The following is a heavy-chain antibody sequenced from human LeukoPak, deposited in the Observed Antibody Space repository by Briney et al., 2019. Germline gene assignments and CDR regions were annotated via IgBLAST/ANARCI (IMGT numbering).Heavy chain of an antibody. CDR1: GYTFATYG. D-gene: IGHD6-19*01. CDR3: GRSMDRSGWYGWVDP. J-gene: IGHJ5*02. CDR2: ITAYNGNT. Sequence: ASVTVSCKASGYTFATYGITWVRQAPGQGIEFMGWITAYNGNTKYAQKLQGRVTMTTDTSTNTAYMELRSLRSGDTAVYYCGRSMDRSGWYGWVDPWGQGTLVTVSS. V-gene: IGHV1-18*01.